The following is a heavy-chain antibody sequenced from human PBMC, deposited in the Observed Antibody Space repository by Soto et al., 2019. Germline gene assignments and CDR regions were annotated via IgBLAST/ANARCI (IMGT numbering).Heavy chain of an antibody. CDR1: GGSFRGYY. CDR3: ARATTPYYFDY. J-gene: IGHJ4*02. Sequence: SETLSLTCAVYGGSFRGYYWSWIRQHPEKGLEWIGYIYYSGSTYYNPSLNSRVTISVDTSKNQFSLKLSSVTAADTAVYYCARATTPYYFDYWGQGTLVTVSS. CDR2: IYYSGST. V-gene: IGHV4-31*11. D-gene: IGHD4-4*01.